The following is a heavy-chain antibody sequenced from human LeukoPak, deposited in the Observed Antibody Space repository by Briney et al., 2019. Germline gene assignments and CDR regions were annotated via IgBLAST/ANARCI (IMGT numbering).Heavy chain of an antibody. CDR1: GYSIGSGYY. J-gene: IGHJ4*02. CDR3: ARRPYSSGWYIDY. Sequence: SETLSLTCTVSGYSIGSGYYWGWIRQPPGKGLEWIGSIYHSGSTYYNPSLKSRVTISVDTSKNQFSLKLSSVTAADTAVYYCARRPYSSGWYIDYWGQGTLVTVSS. D-gene: IGHD6-19*01. CDR2: IYHSGST. V-gene: IGHV4-38-2*02.